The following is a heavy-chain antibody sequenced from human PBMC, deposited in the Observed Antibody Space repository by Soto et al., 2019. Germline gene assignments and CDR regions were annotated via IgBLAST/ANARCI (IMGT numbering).Heavy chain of an antibody. CDR1: GYSFTSYW. CDR2: IDPSDSYT. Sequence: GESLKISCKGSGYSFTSYWISWVRQMPGKGLEWMGRIDPSDSYTNYSPSFQGHVTISADKSIITSYLQWSSLTAPDTAMYYCASHWSDGWPVRPAFGVYYYSYMAVWGKGTTVPLS. D-gene: IGHD3-16*01. CDR3: ASHWSDGWPVRPAFGVYYYSYMAV. V-gene: IGHV5-10-1*01. J-gene: IGHJ6*03.